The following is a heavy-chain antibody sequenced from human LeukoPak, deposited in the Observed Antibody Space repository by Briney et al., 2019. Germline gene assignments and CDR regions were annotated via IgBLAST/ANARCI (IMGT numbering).Heavy chain of an antibody. CDR3: ARLVYGSGSYPVTYYYYMDV. Sequence: EASVKVSCKASGYTFTSYGISWVRQAPGQGLEWMGWISAYNGNTNYAQKLQGRVTMTTDTSTSTAYMELRSLRSDDTAVYYCARLVYGSGSYPVTYYYYMDVWGKGTTVTISS. CDR1: GYTFTSYG. D-gene: IGHD3-10*01. V-gene: IGHV1-18*01. CDR2: ISAYNGNT. J-gene: IGHJ6*03.